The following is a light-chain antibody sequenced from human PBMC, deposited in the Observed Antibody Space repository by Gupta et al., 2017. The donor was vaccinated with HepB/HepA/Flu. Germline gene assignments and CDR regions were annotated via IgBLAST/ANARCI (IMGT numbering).Light chain of an antibody. CDR2: EKN. CDR1: SLRTYY. J-gene: IGLJ2*01. CDR3: NSRDSSGYYDI. V-gene: IGLV3-19*01. Sequence: SSEVTQDPPVSVALGQTVRITCQGDSLRTYYASWYQQRPGQAPVRVMSEKNNRPSGIPDRFSGSSSGNKASWTITGAQAEDEADYYCNSRDSSGYYDIFGGGTKRTVL.